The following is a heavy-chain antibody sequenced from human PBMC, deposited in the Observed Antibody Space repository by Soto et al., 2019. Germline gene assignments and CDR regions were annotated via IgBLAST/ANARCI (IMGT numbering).Heavy chain of an antibody. J-gene: IGHJ6*02. D-gene: IGHD3-3*01. CDR3: ARASADKLRFLELPYKQPPPMYAMDV. CDR2: VYKGESN. CDR1: VGSITRNY. V-gene: IGHV4-59*01. Sequence: PSETQSLTSSVSVGSITRNYWSWIRQPQGKGREWIGYVYKGESNKYNPSLKSRVTMSADTSKSQFSLRLSYVTAADAAVYYCARASADKLRFLELPYKQPPPMYAMDVWGQGTTVTVSS.